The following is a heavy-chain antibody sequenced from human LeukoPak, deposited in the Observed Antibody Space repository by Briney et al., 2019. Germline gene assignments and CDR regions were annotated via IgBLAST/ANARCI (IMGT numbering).Heavy chain of an antibody. CDR1: AFSLSAYN. D-gene: IGHD1-26*01. V-gene: IGHV3-21*04. J-gene: IGHJ4*02. CDR3: VRDRGTYRPIDY. Sequence: GGSLRLSCAASAFSLSAYNMNWVRQAPGKGLEWVSSISYTGTYIYYADSVKGRFTISRDNAQNSLYLQMNSLRAENTAIYYCVRDRGTYRPIDYWGQGTLVTVSS. CDR2: ISYTGTYI.